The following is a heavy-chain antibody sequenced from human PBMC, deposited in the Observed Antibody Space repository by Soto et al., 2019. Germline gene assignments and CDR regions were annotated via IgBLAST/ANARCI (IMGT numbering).Heavy chain of an antibody. D-gene: IGHD2-2*02. Sequence: SETLSLTCTVSGSSISSGGYYWSWIRQHPGKGLEWIGYIYYSGSTYYNPSLKSRVTISVDTSKNQFSLKLSSVTAADTAVYYCARDRVVVVPAAIHPSRYNWFDPWGQGTLVTVSS. J-gene: IGHJ5*02. CDR3: ARDRVVVVPAAIHPSRYNWFDP. CDR2: IYYSGST. CDR1: GSSISSGGYY. V-gene: IGHV4-31*03.